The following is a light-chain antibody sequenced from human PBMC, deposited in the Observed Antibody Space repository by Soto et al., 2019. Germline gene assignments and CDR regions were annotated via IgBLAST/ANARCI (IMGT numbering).Light chain of an antibody. CDR2: DAS. V-gene: IGKV3-15*01. CDR3: QQYNGWPYT. Sequence: EIEMTQSPATLSVSPGERATLXXRASQSINSDLTWYQKKPGQAPRLXMYDASARATGIPARFSGSGAGTEFTLTISSLQSEDFAVYYCQQYNGWPYTFGQGTKVDIK. J-gene: IGKJ2*01. CDR1: QSINSD.